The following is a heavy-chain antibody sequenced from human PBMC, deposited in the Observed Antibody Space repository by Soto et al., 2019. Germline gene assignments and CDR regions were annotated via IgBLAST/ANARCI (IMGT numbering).Heavy chain of an antibody. CDR3: ARDHLYSGSTMDY. J-gene: IGHJ4*02. Sequence: GGSLRLSCAASGFTFSSYSMNWVRQAPGKGLEWVSSISSSSSYIYYADSVKGRFTISRDNAKNSLYLQMNSLRAEDTAVYYCARDHLYSGSTMDYWGQGTLVTVSS. CDR1: GFTFSSYS. D-gene: IGHD1-26*01. V-gene: IGHV3-21*01. CDR2: ISSSSSYI.